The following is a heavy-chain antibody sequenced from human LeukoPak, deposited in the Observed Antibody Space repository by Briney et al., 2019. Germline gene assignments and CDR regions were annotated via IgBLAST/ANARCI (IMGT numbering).Heavy chain of an antibody. V-gene: IGHV3-66*01. CDR3: ARDLWDATGY. J-gene: IGHJ4*02. D-gene: IGHD1-14*01. CDR1: GFSSTY. CDR2: IYSGDST. Sequence: GGSLRLSCVASGFSSTYMSWVRQAPGKGLEWVSVIYSGDSTYYADSVKGGFTISGDISKNTVYLQMNSLRPEDTAVYHCARDLWDATGYWGQGTLVTVAS.